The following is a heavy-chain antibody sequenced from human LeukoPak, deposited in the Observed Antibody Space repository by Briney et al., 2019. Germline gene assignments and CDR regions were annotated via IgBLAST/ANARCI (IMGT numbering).Heavy chain of an antibody. CDR2: IYPGDSTT. Sequence: GESLKISCKGSGYSFTNYWIGWVRQMPGKGLEWMGIIYPGDSTTKYSPSFEGQVLISVDKSISTAYLHWGSLKASDTAMYFCARRGYSPSDVVDVWGQGTMVTAS. J-gene: IGHJ3*01. CDR1: GYSFTNYW. D-gene: IGHD3-22*01. CDR3: ARRGYSPSDVVDV. V-gene: IGHV5-51*01.